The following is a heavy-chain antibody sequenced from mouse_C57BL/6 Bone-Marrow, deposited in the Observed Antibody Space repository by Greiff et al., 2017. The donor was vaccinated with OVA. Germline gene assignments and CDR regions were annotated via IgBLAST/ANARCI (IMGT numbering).Heavy chain of an antibody. CDR1: GYTFTSYW. V-gene: IGHV1-50*01. CDR3: AREDDYYGSPYWYFDV. D-gene: IGHD1-1*01. J-gene: IGHJ1*03. Sequence: VQLQQPGAELVKPGASVTLSCKASGYTFTSYWMQWVKQRPGQGLEWIGEIDPSDSYTNYNQKFKGKATLTVDTSSSTAYMQLSSLTSEDSAVYYCAREDDYYGSPYWYFDVWGTGTTVTVSS. CDR2: IDPSDSYT.